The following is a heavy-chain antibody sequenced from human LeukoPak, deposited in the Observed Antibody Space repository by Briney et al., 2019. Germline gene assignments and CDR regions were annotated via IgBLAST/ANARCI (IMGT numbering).Heavy chain of an antibody. V-gene: IGHV3-30-3*01. CDR1: GFTFSSYA. Sequence: GRSLRLSCAASGFTFSSYAMHWVRQAPGKGLEWVAVISYDGSNKYYADSVKGRFTISRDNSKNTLYLQMNSLRAEDTAVYYCARAVRGRRLNSGSYYPLDYWGQGTLVTVSS. CDR3: ARAVRGRRLNSGSYYPLDY. CDR2: ISYDGSNK. J-gene: IGHJ4*02. D-gene: IGHD1-26*01.